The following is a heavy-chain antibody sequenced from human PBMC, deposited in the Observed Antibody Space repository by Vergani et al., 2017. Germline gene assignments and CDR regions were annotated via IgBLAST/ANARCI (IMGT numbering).Heavy chain of an antibody. V-gene: IGHV1-69*01. J-gene: IGHJ6*02. CDR1: GGTFSSYA. CDR3: ARSLVSAAGIRDYYYGMDV. D-gene: IGHD6-13*01. Sequence: QVQLVQSGAEVKKPGSSVKVSCKASGGTFSSYAISWVRQAPGQGLEWMGGIIPIFVTANYAQKFQGRVTITADESTSTAYMELSSLRSEDTAVYYCARSLVSAAGIRDYYYGMDVWGQGTTVTVSS. CDR2: IIPIFVTA.